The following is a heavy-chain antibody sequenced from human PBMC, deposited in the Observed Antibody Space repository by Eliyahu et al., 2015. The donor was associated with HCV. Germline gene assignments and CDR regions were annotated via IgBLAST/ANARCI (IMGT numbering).Heavy chain of an antibody. J-gene: IGHJ4*02. Sequence: QLQLQESGPGLVKPSETLSLTCTVSGGSISSSSYYWGWIRQPPGKGLEWIGSIYYSGSTHYNPSLKSRVTISVDTSKNQFSLKLSSVTAADTAVYYCARHAGSGTPPDYWGQGTLVTVSS. CDR2: IYYSGST. D-gene: IGHD1-26*01. CDR1: GGSISSSSYY. V-gene: IGHV4-39*01. CDR3: ARHAGSGTPPDY.